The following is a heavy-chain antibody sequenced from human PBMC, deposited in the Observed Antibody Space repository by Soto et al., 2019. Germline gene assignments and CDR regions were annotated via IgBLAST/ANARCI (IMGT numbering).Heavy chain of an antibody. CDR2: IYYSGST. V-gene: IGHV4-30-4*01. D-gene: IGHD6-13*01. J-gene: IGHJ4*02. CDR3: ASRHSSPYFDY. Sequence: QVQLQESGPGLVKPSQTLSLTCTVSGGSISRGDYYWSWLRQPPGKGLEWIGSIYYSGSTYSNPSLKMRVTISVDTSKHHFSRTMNSVTAADPAVYYCASRHSSPYFDYWGQGTLVTFSS. CDR1: GGSISRGDYY.